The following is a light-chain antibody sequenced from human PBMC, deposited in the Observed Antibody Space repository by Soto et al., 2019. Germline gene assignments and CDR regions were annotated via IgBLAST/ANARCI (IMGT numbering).Light chain of an antibody. CDR2: LNSDGSH. CDR3: QTWGTAIRVV. Sequence: QAVVTQSPSASASLGASVKLTCTLSSGHSSYAIAWHQQQPEKGPRYLMKLNSDGSHTKGDGIPDRFSGSSSGAERYLTISSLQSEDEADYYCQTWGTAIRVVFGGGTKLTVL. V-gene: IGLV4-69*01. J-gene: IGLJ2*01. CDR1: SGHSSYA.